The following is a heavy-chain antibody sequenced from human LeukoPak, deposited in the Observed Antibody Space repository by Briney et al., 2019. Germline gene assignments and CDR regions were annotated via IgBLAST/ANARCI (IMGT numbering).Heavy chain of an antibody. CDR2: ISGSGGST. Sequence: PGGSLRLSCAASGFTFSSYGMSWVRQAPGKGLEWVSAISGSGGSTYYADSVKGRFTIPRDNSKNTLYLQMNSLRAEDTAVYYCAKREHDAFDIWGQGTMVTVSS. J-gene: IGHJ3*02. D-gene: IGHD1/OR15-1a*01. V-gene: IGHV3-23*01. CDR1: GFTFSSYG. CDR3: AKREHDAFDI.